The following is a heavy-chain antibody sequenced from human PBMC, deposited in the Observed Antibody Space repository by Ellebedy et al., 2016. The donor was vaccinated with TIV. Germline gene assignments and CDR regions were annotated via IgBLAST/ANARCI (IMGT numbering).Heavy chain of an antibody. CDR3: ARGAATVAGTAYFDY. J-gene: IGHJ4*02. CDR2: INHSGST. Sequence: MPSETLSLTCAVYGGSFSGYYWSWIRQPPGKGLEWIGEINHSGSTNYNPSLKSRVTISVDTSKNQFSLKLSSVTAADTAVYYCARGAATVAGTAYFDYWGQGTLVTVSS. V-gene: IGHV4-34*01. D-gene: IGHD6-19*01. CDR1: GGSFSGYY.